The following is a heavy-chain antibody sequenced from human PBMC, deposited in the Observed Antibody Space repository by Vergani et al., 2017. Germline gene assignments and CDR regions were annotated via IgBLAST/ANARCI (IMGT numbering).Heavy chain of an antibody. CDR3: ARLYGRDRSGSKYFDY. D-gene: IGHD6-25*01. CDR2: IHPADSDT. V-gene: IGHV5-51*01. CDR1: GYSFTNYW. Sequence: EVQLVQSGAEVKKPGESLKISCQISGYSFTNYWIGLVRQMPGKGLEWMGIIHPADSDTRYSPSFQGQVTISVDKSISTAYLQRSSLRASDSAMYYCARLYGRDRSGSKYFDYWGQGTLVTVSS. J-gene: IGHJ4*02.